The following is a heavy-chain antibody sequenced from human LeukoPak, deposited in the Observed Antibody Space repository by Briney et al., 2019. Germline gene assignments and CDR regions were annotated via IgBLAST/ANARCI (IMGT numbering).Heavy chain of an antibody. J-gene: IGHJ4*02. CDR1: GFTFSSYN. D-gene: IGHD3-22*01. Sequence: GGSLRLSCAASGFTFSSYNMNWVRQAPGKGLECVSYISSSSTTIYYADSVKGRFTISRDNAKNSLYLQMNSLRAEDTAVYYCARNFHRRLYDSSGYYPYWGQGTLVTVSS. V-gene: IGHV3-48*01. CDR2: ISSSSTTI. CDR3: ARNFHRRLYDSSGYYPY.